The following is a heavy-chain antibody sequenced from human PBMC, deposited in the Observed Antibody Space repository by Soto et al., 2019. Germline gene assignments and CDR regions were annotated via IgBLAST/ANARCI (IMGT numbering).Heavy chain of an antibody. D-gene: IGHD3-10*01. CDR3: ARGINYYDSGDDAFEI. J-gene: IGHJ3*02. CDR1: GYTFTSYD. V-gene: IGHV1-8*01. Sequence: QVQLVQSGAEVKKPGASVKVSCKASGYTFTSYDINWVRQATGQGLEWMGWMNPNSGNTGYAQKFQGRDTMTRNTSVSTAYMELSSLRSEDTAVYYCARGINYYDSGDDAFEIWGQGTMVTVSS. CDR2: MNPNSGNT.